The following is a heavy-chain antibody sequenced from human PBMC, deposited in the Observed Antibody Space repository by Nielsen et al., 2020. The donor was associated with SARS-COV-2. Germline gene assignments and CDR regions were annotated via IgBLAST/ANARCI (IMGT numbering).Heavy chain of an antibody. Sequence: GESLKISCAASGFTFDDYAMHWVRQAPGKGLQWVAVIWSDGSFKYHENSVKGRFTISRDNSRNTLYLQMNSLRTEDTAMYYCARGEDYSTMDVWGQGTTVTVSS. V-gene: IGHV3-33*08. CDR3: ARGEDYSTMDV. D-gene: IGHD2-15*01. CDR1: GFTFDDYA. J-gene: IGHJ6*02. CDR2: IWSDGSFK.